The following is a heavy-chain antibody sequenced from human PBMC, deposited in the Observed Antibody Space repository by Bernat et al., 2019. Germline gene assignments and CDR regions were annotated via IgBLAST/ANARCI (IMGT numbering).Heavy chain of an antibody. D-gene: IGHD6-19*01. V-gene: IGHV3-30*16. CDR2: ILYDRSNK. CDR1: GFTFSGYA. J-gene: IGHJ4*02. Sequence: QVHLVESGGGVVQAGGSLRLSCSASGFTFSGYAMHWVRQAPGKGLEWVAVILYDRSNKYDADSLKGRFTISRNNSKNTLYLQMKSVMAEDVAVYYCARQAVAGEEALDYWGQGTLVTVSS. CDR3: ARQAVAGEEALDY.